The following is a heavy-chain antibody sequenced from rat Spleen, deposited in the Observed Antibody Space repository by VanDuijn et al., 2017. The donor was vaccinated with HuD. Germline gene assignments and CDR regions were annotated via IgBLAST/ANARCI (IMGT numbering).Heavy chain of an antibody. J-gene: IGHJ2*01. CDR3: ARHSNYPGPSDYFDY. CDR2: ISTGGGNT. Sequence: EVQLVESGGGLVQPGRSMKLSCAALGFTFSNYYMAWVRQAPTKGLEWVASISTGGGNTYYRDSVKGRFTISRDNAKSTLYLQMDSLRSEDTATYYCARHSNYPGPSDYFDYWGQGVMVTVSS. V-gene: IGHV5-25*01. D-gene: IGHD1-4*01. CDR1: GFTFSNYY.